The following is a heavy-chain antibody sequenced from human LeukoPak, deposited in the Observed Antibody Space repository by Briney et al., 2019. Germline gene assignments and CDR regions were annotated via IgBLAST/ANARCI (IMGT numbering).Heavy chain of an antibody. Sequence: ASVKVACKASAYTFTSNGIVWVRQAPVQGLEWMGWIRAYNGNTNYAQKLQGRVTMTTDTSTSTAYMELRSLRSDDTAVYYCARGDSSGWYDRWGQGTLVTVSS. V-gene: IGHV1-18*01. J-gene: IGHJ5*02. D-gene: IGHD6-19*01. CDR1: AYTFTSNG. CDR2: IRAYNGNT. CDR3: ARGDSSGWYDR.